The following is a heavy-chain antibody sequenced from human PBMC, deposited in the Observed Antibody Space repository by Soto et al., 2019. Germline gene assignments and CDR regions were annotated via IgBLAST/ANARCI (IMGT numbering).Heavy chain of an antibody. CDR3: AREIGTYGDGPYYFDY. D-gene: IGHD4-17*01. CDR2: IYYSGST. J-gene: IGHJ4*02. V-gene: IGHV4-61*01. CDR1: GGSVSSGSYY. Sequence: SETLSLTCTVSGGSVSSGSYYWSWIRQPPGKGLEWIGYIYYSGSTNYNPSLKSRVTISVDTSKNQFSLKLSSVTAADTAVYYCAREIGTYGDGPYYFDYWGQGTPDPASS.